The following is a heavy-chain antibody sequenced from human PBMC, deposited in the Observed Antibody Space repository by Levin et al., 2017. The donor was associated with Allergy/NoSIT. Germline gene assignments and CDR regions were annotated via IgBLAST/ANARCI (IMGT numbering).Heavy chain of an antibody. CDR3: ARAAYYYGSGSYYNVWESFGD. V-gene: IGHV3-48*02. J-gene: IGHJ4*02. D-gene: IGHD3-10*01. Sequence: GGSLRLSCAASGFTFSSYSMHWVRQAPGKGLEWVSYISSSSSTIYYADSVKGRFTISRDNARNSLYLQMNSLRDEDTAVYYCARAAYYYGSGSYYNVWESFGDWGQGTRVTVSS. CDR1: GFTFSSYS. CDR2: ISSSSSTI.